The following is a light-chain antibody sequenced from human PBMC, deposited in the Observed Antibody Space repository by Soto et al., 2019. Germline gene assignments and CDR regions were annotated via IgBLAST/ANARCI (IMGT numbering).Light chain of an antibody. CDR3: QLYDSPAST. Sequence: EIALTQSPGTLALSPGERATLSCRASQSITSSYLAWYQQKPGQAPRLLIYGAYRRATDIPDRFSGSGSGTDFTLTISRLEPEDFAVYYCQLYDSPASTFGQGTKLEIK. V-gene: IGKV3-20*01. J-gene: IGKJ2*01. CDR1: QSITSSY. CDR2: GAY.